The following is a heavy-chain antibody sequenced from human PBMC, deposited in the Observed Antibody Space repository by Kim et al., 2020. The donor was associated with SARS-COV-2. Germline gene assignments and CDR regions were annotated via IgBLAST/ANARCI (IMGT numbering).Heavy chain of an antibody. J-gene: IGHJ6*02. D-gene: IGHD3-10*01. CDR3: ARERDYYASGYYYNGMDV. CDR2: IYYSGST. V-gene: IGHV4-61*08. CDR1: GGSVSSSGGYY. Sequence: SETLSLTCTVSGGSVSSSGGYYWSWIRQPPGKGLAWVGNIYYSGSTNYNPSLKSRVSISVDTSKNQFSLKLTSVTAADTAVYFCARERDYYASGYYYNGMDVWGQGTTVTVSS.